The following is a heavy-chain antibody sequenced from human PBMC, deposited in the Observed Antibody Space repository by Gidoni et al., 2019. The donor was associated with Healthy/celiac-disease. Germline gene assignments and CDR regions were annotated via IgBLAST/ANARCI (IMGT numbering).Heavy chain of an antibody. V-gene: IGHV1-69*02. Sequence: QVQLVQSGAEVKKPGSSVKVSCKASGGTFSSYTISWVRQAPGQGLEWMGRIIPILGIANYAQKFQGRVTITADKSTSTAYMELSSLRSEDTAVYYCAITRTLTYYYYGMDVWGQGTTVTVSS. CDR1: GGTFSSYT. CDR2: IIPILGIA. D-gene: IGHD1-20*01. CDR3: AITRTLTYYYYGMDV. J-gene: IGHJ6*02.